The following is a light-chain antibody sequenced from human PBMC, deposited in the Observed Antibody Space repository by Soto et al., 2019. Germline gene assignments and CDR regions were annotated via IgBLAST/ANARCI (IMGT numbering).Light chain of an antibody. CDR2: SAS. V-gene: IGKV1-9*01. Sequence: DIQLTQSPSFLSASVGDRVTITCRASPGISSYLAWYQQKPGKVPELLIFSASTLVSRVPSRFSGGGSDTELTLTISSLQPEDSPSDDGQQLNSYPCTVGPGTKVTLK. J-gene: IGKJ3*01. CDR1: PGISSY. CDR3: QQLNSYPCT.